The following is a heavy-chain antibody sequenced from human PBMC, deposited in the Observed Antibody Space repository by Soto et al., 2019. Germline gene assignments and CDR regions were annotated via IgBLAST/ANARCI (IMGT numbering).Heavy chain of an antibody. CDR1: GYTFTSYG. J-gene: IGHJ1*01. CDR2: ISAYNGNT. V-gene: IGHV1-18*01. D-gene: IGHD2-2*01. CDR3: ARYATPYFQH. Sequence: ASVKVSCKASGYTFTSYGISWVRQAPGQGLEWMGWISAYNGNTHYAQKPQGRVTMTTDTSKNQFSLKLSSVTAADTAVYYCARYATPYFQHWGQGTLVTVSS.